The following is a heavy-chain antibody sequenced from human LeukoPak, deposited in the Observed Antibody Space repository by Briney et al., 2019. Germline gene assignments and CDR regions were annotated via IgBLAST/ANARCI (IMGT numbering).Heavy chain of an antibody. V-gene: IGHV5-51*01. CDR2: IYPGDSDT. CDR1: GCSFTNYW. D-gene: IGHD5-18*01. J-gene: IGHJ5*02. Sequence: GESLKISCKGSGCSFTNYWIGWVRQMPGKGLEWMGIIYPGDSDTRYIPSFQGQVTISADKSISTAYLQWSSLKASDTAMYYCARHLRLWQNWFDPWGQVTLVTVSS. CDR3: ARHLRLWQNWFDP.